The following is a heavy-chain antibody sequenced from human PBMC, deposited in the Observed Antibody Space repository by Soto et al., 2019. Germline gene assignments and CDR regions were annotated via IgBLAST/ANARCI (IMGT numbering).Heavy chain of an antibody. V-gene: IGHV1-18*01. CDR2: INTYNGNT. J-gene: IGHJ4*02. CDR1: GYTFTNYG. D-gene: IGHD1-1*01. CDR3: ARDTGPFDY. Sequence: ASVKVSCKASGYTFTNYGISWVRQAPGQGLEWMGWINTYNGNTKYSQKFQGRVTITRDTSASTAYMELSSLRSEDTAVYYCARDTGPFDYWGQGTLVTVSS.